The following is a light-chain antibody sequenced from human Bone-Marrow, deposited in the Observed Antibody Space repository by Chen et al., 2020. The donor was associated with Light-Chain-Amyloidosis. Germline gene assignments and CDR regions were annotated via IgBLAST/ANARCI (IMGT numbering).Light chain of an antibody. V-gene: IGLV2-23*02. CDR3: CSYAGSSTVV. Sequence: QSALTQPASVSGSPGQSITISCTGTSSDVGSYDLVSWYHQHPVKAPQLMIYEVTKRPAGVSKRFSGSKSGNTDSLTVSGLQTEDEADYYCCSYAGSSTVVFGGGTKLTVL. CDR1: SSDVGSYDL. J-gene: IGLJ2*01. CDR2: EVT.